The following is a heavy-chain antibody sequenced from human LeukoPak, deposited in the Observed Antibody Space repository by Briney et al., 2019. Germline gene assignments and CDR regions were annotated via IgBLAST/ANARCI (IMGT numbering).Heavy chain of an antibody. CDR2: IYNSGST. V-gene: IGHV4-59*01. CDR3: ARSQNVASATGWFDP. D-gene: IGHD6-13*01. CDR1: GGSISSYY. Sequence: SETLSLTCTVSGGSISSYYWSWIRQPAGKGLEWIGYIYNSGSTNYNPSLKSRVTISVDTSKNQFSLKLNSVTAADSAMYYCARSQNVASATGWFDPWGQGTLVTVSS. J-gene: IGHJ5*02.